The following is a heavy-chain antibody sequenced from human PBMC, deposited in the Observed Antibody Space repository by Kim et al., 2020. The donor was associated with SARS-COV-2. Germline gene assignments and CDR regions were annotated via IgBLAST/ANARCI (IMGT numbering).Heavy chain of an antibody. D-gene: IGHD1-26*01. V-gene: IGHV3-30*18. CDR3: AKYRLGAVGARFILSAFDY. CDR2: ISYDGSNK. J-gene: IGHJ4*02. Sequence: GGSLRLSCAASGFTFSNYGMHWVRQAPGKGLEWVAVISYDGSNKYYADSVKGRFTISRDNSKNTLYLQMNSLGAEDTAVYYCAKYRLGAVGARFILSAFDYWGQGSLVTVSS. CDR1: GFTFSNYG.